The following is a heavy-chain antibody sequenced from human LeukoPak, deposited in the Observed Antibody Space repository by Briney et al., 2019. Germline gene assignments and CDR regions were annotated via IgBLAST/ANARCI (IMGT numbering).Heavy chain of an antibody. CDR1: GGSISSSSYY. CDR2: IYYSGST. V-gene: IGHV4-39*07. J-gene: IGHJ4*02. D-gene: IGHD6-13*01. CDR3: ARVAIAAAGNFDY. Sequence: PSETLSLTCTVSGGSISSSSYYCGWIRQPPGKGLEWIGSIYYSGSTYYNPSLKSRVTISVDTSKNQFSLKLSSVTAADTAVYYCARVAIAAAGNFDYWGQGTLVTVSS.